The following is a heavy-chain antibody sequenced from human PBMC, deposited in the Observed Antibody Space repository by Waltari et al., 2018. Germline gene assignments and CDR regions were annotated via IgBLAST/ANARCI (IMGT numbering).Heavy chain of an antibody. CDR2: IGVDVSPI. CDR3: ARGYWENSFDL. J-gene: IGHJ3*01. V-gene: IGHV3-48*02. D-gene: IGHD2-21*01. Sequence: LESGGGLTEPGAALRLSCEAYGVKIRGCRMDWVRQAPGKGPEWVAFIGVDVSPIYYADSVRGRFTISRDNAKNVVHLQMNTLRHEDTAVYYCARGYWENSFDLWGPGTTVTVSS. CDR1: GVKIRGCR.